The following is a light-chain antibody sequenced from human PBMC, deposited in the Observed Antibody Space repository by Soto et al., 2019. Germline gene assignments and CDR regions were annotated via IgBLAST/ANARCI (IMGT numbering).Light chain of an antibody. Sequence: DSQMTQSPSSLSASVGDRVTITCQASQNINNYLNWYQQKPGRAPKLLIYGASNLEAGVPSRFRGSGSGTDFTFTISRLQPEDIATYYCQQYENLPTFGQGTRLEIK. CDR2: GAS. J-gene: IGKJ5*01. CDR1: QNINNY. V-gene: IGKV1-33*01. CDR3: QQYENLPT.